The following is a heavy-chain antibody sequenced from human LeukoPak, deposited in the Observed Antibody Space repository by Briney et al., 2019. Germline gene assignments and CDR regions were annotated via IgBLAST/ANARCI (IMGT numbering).Heavy chain of an antibody. Sequence: SETLSVTCAVYGGSFSGYYWSWIRQPPGKRLEWIGEINHSGSTNYNPSLKSRVTISVDTSKNQFSLKLSSVTAADTAVYYCARGRGYYDSSGYYYRPLFDYWGQGTLVTVSS. V-gene: IGHV4-34*01. CDR3: ARGRGYYDSSGYYYRPLFDY. CDR2: INHSGST. CDR1: GGSFSGYY. D-gene: IGHD3-22*01. J-gene: IGHJ4*02.